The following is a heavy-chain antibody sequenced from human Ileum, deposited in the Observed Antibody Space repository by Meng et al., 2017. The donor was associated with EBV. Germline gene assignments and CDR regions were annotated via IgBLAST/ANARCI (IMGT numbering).Heavy chain of an antibody. CDR3: ARGYCSSTSCYAALYYFDY. Sequence: QWPLRDGGRGLVKPSGRLSLTCAVSGGSISSSNWWSWVRQPPGKGLEWIGEIYHSGSTNYNPSLKSRVTISVDKSKNQFSLKLSSVTAADTAVYYCARGYCSSTSCYAALYYFDYWGQGTLVTVSS. CDR1: GGSISSSNW. V-gene: IGHV4-4*02. J-gene: IGHJ4*02. CDR2: IYHSGST. D-gene: IGHD2-2*01.